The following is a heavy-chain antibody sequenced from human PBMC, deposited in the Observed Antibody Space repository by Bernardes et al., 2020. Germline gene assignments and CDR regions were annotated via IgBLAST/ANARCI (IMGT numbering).Heavy chain of an antibody. Sequence: GGSLRLSCAASGFTVSNFEMNWVRQAPGKGLEWISYIRHSSTSTSYADSVKGRFTISRDNARNSLYLQMNSLRPEDTALYYCARFSYTWYSAMDYWGQGTLVTVSS. D-gene: IGHD2-15*01. CDR1: GFTVSNFE. CDR2: IRHSSTST. J-gene: IGHJ4*02. CDR3: ARFSYTWYSAMDY. V-gene: IGHV3-48*03.